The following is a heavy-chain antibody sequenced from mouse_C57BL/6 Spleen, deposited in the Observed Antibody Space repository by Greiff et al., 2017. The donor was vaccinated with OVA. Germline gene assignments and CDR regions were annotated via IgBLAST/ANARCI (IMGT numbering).Heavy chain of an antibody. Sequence: QVQLQQPGPELVKPGASVKISCKASGYAFSSSWMNWVKQRPGKGLEWIGRIYPGDGDTNYNGKFKGKATLTADKSSSTAYMQLSSLTSEDSAVYFCARGDGSYFDYWGQGTTLTVSS. CDR2: IYPGDGDT. CDR1: GYAFSSSW. J-gene: IGHJ2*01. D-gene: IGHD3-3*01. CDR3: ARGDGSYFDY. V-gene: IGHV1-82*01.